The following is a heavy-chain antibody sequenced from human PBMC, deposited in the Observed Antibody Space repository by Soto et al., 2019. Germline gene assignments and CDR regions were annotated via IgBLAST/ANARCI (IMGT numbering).Heavy chain of an antibody. CDR3: ARDHDTRAMDV. Sequence: PSETLYLTCRFSGCSPSRSSWSCSRQPPGKGLEWIGYIYYSGNTNYNPSLKSRVTISVDRSNNQFSLKLRSVTAADTAVYYCARDHDTRAMDVWGQGTTATVSS. V-gene: IGHV4-59*01. D-gene: IGHD3-22*01. J-gene: IGHJ6*02. CDR1: GCSPSRSS. CDR2: IYYSGNT.